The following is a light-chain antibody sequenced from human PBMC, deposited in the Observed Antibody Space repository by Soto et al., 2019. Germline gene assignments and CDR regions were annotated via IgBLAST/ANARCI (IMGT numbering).Light chain of an antibody. CDR1: QSVSSSY. V-gene: IGKV3-15*01. Sequence: EIVLTQSPAILSVSPGERATLSCRASQSVSSSYLAWYQQKPGQAPRLLIYGAATRATGIPARISGSGSGTEFTLTISRLQSEDFAVYYCQQYNSWPRSFGQGTKVDIK. CDR2: GAA. J-gene: IGKJ1*01. CDR3: QQYNSWPRS.